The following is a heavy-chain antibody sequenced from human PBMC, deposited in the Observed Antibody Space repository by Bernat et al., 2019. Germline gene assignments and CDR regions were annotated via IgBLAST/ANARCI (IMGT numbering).Heavy chain of an antibody. CDR1: GDSVSSNSAA. CDR3: ARGRYSSGWVPLYYFDY. D-gene: IGHD6-19*01. J-gene: IGHJ4*02. Sequence: QVQLQQSGPGLVKPSQTLSLTCAISGDSVSSNSAAWNWIRQSPSRGLEWLGRTYYRSKWYNDYAVSVKSRITINPDTSKNQFSLQLNSVTPEDTAVYYCARGRYSSGWVPLYYFDYWGQGTLVTVSS. CDR2: TYYRSKWYN. V-gene: IGHV6-1*01.